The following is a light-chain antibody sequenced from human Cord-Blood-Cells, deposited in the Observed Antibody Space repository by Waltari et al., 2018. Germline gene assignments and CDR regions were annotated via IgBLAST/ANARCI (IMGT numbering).Light chain of an antibody. J-gene: IGKJ2*03. CDR2: AAS. Sequence: DIQMKQSPSSLSASVGDRVTITCRESQSISSYLNWYQQKPGNAPKLLIYAASSVQSGVPSRFSGSGSGTDFTLNISSLQTEDFATYYCQQSYSTPYSFGQGTKLEIK. CDR1: QSISSY. CDR3: QQSYSTPYS. V-gene: IGKV1-39*01.